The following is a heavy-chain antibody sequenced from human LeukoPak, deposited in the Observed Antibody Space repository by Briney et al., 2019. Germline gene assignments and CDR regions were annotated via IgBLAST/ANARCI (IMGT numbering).Heavy chain of an antibody. D-gene: IGHD1-7*01. V-gene: IGHV3-9*03. CDR1: GFTFDDYA. J-gene: IGHJ3*02. CDR2: ISWNSGSI. Sequence: GGSLRLSCAASGFTFDDYAMHWVRQAPGKGLEWVSGISWNSGSIGYADSVKGRFTISRDNAKNSLYLQMNSLRAEDMALYYCAKGETGTTGHDAFDIWGQGTMVTVSS. CDR3: AKGETGTTGHDAFDI.